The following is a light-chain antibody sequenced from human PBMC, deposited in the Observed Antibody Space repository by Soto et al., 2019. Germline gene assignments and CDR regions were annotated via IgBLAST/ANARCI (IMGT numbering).Light chain of an antibody. J-gene: IGLJ1*01. V-gene: IGLV2-18*02. CDR2: EVS. Sequence: QSALTQPPSVSGSPGQSVAISCTGTSSDVGSYNRVSWYQQPPGTAPKVMIYEVSNRPSGVPDRFSGSKSGNTASLTISGLQPEDEADYYCSSYTSSSTYVFGTGTKVTVL. CDR1: SSDVGSYNR. CDR3: SSYTSSSTYV.